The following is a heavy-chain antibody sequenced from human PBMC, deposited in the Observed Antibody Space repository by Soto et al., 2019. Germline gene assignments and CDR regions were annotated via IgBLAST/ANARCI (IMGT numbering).Heavy chain of an antibody. CDR1: GFTFGDYA. CDR3: TRGGKRLPPDAFDI. J-gene: IGHJ3*02. V-gene: IGHV3-49*03. CDR2: IRSKAYGGTT. Sequence: GGSLRLSCTASGFTFGDYAMSWFRQAPGKGLEWVGFIRSKAYGGTTEYAASVKGRFTISRDDSKSIAYLQMNSLKTEDTAVYYCTRGGKRLPPDAFDIWGQGTMVTVSS. D-gene: IGHD6-25*01.